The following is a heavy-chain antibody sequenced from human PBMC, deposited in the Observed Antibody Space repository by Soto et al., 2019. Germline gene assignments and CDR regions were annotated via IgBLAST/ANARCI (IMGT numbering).Heavy chain of an antibody. CDR1: GFTFSSYA. CDR3: ARDLEGAYCGGGCYLSAFDI. D-gene: IGHD2-21*02. V-gene: IGHV3-30-3*01. Sequence: GGSLRLSCAASGFTFSSYAMHCGRQAPGKGLEWVAVISYDGSNKYYADSVKGRFTISRDNSKTTLYLQMNSLRAEDTAVYYCARDLEGAYCGGGCYLSAFDIWGQGTMVTVSS. J-gene: IGHJ3*02. CDR2: ISYDGSNK.